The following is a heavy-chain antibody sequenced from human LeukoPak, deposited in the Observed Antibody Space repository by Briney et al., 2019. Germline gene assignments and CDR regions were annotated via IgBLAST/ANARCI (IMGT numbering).Heavy chain of an antibody. CDR2: IYHSGST. Sequence: SETLSLTCTVSGGSITNYYWSWIRQPPGKGLEWIGYIYHSGSTNYNPSLKSRVTISVDTSKNQFSLKLSSVTAADTAVYYCARGGGYASPIGYWGQGALVTVSS. CDR1: GGSITNYY. CDR3: ARGGGYASPIGY. D-gene: IGHD5-12*01. V-gene: IGHV4-59*01. J-gene: IGHJ4*02.